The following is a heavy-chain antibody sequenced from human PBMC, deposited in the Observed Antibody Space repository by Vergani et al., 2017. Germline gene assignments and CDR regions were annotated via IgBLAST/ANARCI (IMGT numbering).Heavy chain of an antibody. J-gene: IGHJ3*02. CDR2: TRNKANSYTT. CDR3: ARLVYCSSTTCRQAFDI. Sequence: EVQLVESGGGLVQPGGSLRLSCAASGFTFSDHYMVWVRQAPGKGLEWVGRTRNKANSYTTEYAASVKGRFTISRDDSKNSLYLQMNSLKIEDTAVYYCARLVYCSSTTCRQAFDIWGQGTMVTVSS. D-gene: IGHD2-2*01. CDR1: GFTFSDHY. V-gene: IGHV3-72*01.